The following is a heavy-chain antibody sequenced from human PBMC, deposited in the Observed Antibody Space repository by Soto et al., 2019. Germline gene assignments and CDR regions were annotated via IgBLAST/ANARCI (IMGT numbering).Heavy chain of an antibody. J-gene: IGHJ6*02. V-gene: IGHV1-69*13. Sequence: ASVKVSCKASGGTFSSYAISWVRQAPGQGLEWMGGIIPIFGTANYAQKFQGRATITADESTSTAYMELSSLRSEDTAVYYCARDPGSAAGIFYYYYGMDVWGQGTTVTVSS. CDR2: IIPIFGTA. CDR1: GGTFSSYA. CDR3: ARDPGSAAGIFYYYYGMDV. D-gene: IGHD6-13*01.